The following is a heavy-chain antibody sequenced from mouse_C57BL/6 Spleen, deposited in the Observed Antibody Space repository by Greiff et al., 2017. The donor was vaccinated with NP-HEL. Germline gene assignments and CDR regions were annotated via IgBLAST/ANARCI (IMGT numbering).Heavy chain of an antibody. CDR1: GFSFTSYG. Sequence: VQVVESGPGLVAPSQRLSFTCTVSGFSFTSYGVRWVRQPPGKGLEWLGVIWGDGSTNYHSDNISRLSSNNNNSKSQDILKLNSLQTDDTATYDCAKSHYYGSSCDAMDDWGQGTSVTVAT. J-gene: IGHJ4*01. V-gene: IGHV2-3*01. CDR3: AKSHYYGSSCDAMDD. CDR2: IWGDGST. D-gene: IGHD1-1*01.